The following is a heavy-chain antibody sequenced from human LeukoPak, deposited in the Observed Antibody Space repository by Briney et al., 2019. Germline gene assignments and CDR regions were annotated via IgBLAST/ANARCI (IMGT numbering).Heavy chain of an antibody. CDR1: GFTFSDYY. Sequence: GGSLRLSCAASGFTFSDYYMSWIRQAPGKGLEWVSYISSSGSTIYYADSVKGRFTISRDNAKNSLYLQMNSLRAEDTAVYYCARVGTDNYDFWSGYLYYFDYWGQGTLVTVFS. J-gene: IGHJ4*02. CDR2: ISSSGSTI. CDR3: ARVGTDNYDFWSGYLYYFDY. V-gene: IGHV3-11*04. D-gene: IGHD3-3*01.